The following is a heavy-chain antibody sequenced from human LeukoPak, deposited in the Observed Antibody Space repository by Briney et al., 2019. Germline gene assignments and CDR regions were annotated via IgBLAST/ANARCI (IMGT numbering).Heavy chain of an antibody. CDR1: RFTFSSYA. CDR2: ISGSCGST. Sequence: GGSLRLSCAASRFTFSSYAMSWVRQAPGKGLEWVSAISGSCGSTFYADSVKGRFTIARDNSKNTLYLQMNSMRAEDTAVYYCAKDSYSSPRGFDYWGQGTLVTVSS. V-gene: IGHV3-23*01. D-gene: IGHD3-22*01. CDR3: AKDSYSSPRGFDY. J-gene: IGHJ4*02.